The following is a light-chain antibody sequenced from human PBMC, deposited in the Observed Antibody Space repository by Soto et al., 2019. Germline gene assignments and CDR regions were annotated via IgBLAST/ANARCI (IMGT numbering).Light chain of an antibody. J-gene: IGKJ1*01. Sequence: DSHITQSPSTLSSSLGDRVTITCRASQSISSWLAWYQQKPGKAPKLLIYDASSLQSGVPSRFSGSGSGTEFTLTISSLQPDDFATYYCQQYNSYSFGQGTKVDIK. CDR3: QQYNSYS. CDR1: QSISSW. V-gene: IGKV1-5*01. CDR2: DAS.